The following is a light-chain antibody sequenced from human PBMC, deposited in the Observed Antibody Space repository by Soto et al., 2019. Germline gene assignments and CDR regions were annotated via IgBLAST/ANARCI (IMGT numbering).Light chain of an antibody. CDR3: QSYDNSNVV. V-gene: IGLV6-57*01. J-gene: IGLJ2*01. CDR1: RGSIASKY. CDR2: EDN. Sequence: NFMLTQPHSVSESPGKTVTISCTRSRGSIASKYVQWYQQRPGSSPTTVIYEDNQRPSGVPDRFSGSIDSSSNSASLTISGLKTEDEADYYCQSYDNSNVVFGGGTKLTVL.